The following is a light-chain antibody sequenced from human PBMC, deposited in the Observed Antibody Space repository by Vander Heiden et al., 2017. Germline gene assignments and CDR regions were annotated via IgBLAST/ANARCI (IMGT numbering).Light chain of an antibody. J-gene: IGKJ1*01. CDR1: QSISSY. Sequence: DIQMTQSPSSLSASVGDRVTITCRASQSISSYLNWYQQKPGKAPKLLIYAASSLQSGVPSRFSGSGSGTDFTLTSSRLQPEDFATYYCQQSDSTARTFGQGTKVEIK. V-gene: IGKV1-39*01. CDR3: QQSDSTART. CDR2: AAS.